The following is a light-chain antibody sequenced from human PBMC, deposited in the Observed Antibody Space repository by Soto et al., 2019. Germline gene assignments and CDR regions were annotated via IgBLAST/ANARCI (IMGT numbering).Light chain of an antibody. CDR2: GVS. CDR3: QQYGSSPGT. J-gene: IGKJ1*01. CDR1: QSVRSDY. Sequence: EIVLAQSPATLSLSPVDRATLSCRASQSVRSDYFAWYQQKPGQAPRVIIFGVSTRATAIPDRFSGSGSGTDFTLTSSRLEPEDFAVYYCQQYGSSPGTFGQGTKVDIK. V-gene: IGKV3-20*01.